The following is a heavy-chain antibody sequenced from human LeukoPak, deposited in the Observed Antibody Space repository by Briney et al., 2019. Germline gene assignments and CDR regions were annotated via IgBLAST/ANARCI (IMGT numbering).Heavy chain of an antibody. Sequence: GGSLRLSCETSGFSFSNYAISWVRQAPGKGLEWVSTFSVSADSTYYADSVKGRFTISRDNAKNSLYLQMNSLRAEDTAVYYCARTPTTVVTRNWFDPWGQGTLVTVSS. D-gene: IGHD4-17*01. CDR1: GFSFSNYA. CDR2: FSVSADST. V-gene: IGHV3-23*01. J-gene: IGHJ5*02. CDR3: ARTPTTVVTRNWFDP.